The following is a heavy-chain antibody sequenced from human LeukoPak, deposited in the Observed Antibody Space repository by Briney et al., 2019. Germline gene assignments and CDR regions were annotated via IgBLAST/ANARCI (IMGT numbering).Heavy chain of an antibody. J-gene: IGHJ5*02. D-gene: IGHD2-15*01. CDR2: IYTSGST. CDR3: ARGVVLNWFDP. V-gene: IGHV4-61*02. CDR1: GGSISSGTYY. Sequence: SETLSLTCTVSGGSISSGTYYWNWIRQPAGKGLEWIGRIYTSGSTNYNPSLKSRITISVDTSKNQFSLKLSSVTAADTAVYYCARGVVLNWFDPWGQGTLVTVSS.